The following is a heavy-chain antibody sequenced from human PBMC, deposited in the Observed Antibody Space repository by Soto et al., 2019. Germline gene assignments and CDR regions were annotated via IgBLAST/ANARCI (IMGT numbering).Heavy chain of an antibody. J-gene: IGHJ4*02. CDR1: GFTFSSYA. V-gene: IGHV3-30-3*01. CDR2: ISYDGSNK. CDR3: ARETFGDTTPFDY. D-gene: IGHD2-21*01. Sequence: GGSLRLSCAASGFTFSSYAMHWVRQAPGKGLEWVAVISYDGSNKYYADSVKGRFTISRDNSKNTLYLQMNSLRAEDTAVYYCARETFGDTTPFDYWGQGTLVTVSS.